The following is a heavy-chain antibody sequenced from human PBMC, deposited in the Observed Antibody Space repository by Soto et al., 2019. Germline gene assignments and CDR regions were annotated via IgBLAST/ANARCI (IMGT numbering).Heavy chain of an antibody. CDR1: GFTFSNAW. CDR2: IKSKTDGGTT. Sequence: GGSLRLSCAASGFTFSNAWMSWVRQAPGKGLEWVGRIKSKTDGGTTDYAAPVKGRFTISRDDSKNTLYLQMNSLKTEDTAVYYCTTTFYDFWSGYPDYYYYYMDVWGKGTTVTVSS. J-gene: IGHJ6*03. V-gene: IGHV3-15*01. D-gene: IGHD3-3*01. CDR3: TTTFYDFWSGYPDYYYYYMDV.